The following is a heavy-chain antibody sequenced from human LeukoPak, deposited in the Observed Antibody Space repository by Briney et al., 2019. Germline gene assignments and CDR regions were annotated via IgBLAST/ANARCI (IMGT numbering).Heavy chain of an antibody. D-gene: IGHD1-26*01. CDR3: ARTSGSYSGGAFDI. Sequence: PGRSLRLSCTASGITFGDYAMSWVRQAPGKGLEWVGRIRNKANRYTTEYAASVKGRFTFSRDDSKNSLYLQMNSLKTEDTAMYYCARTSGSYSGGAFDIWGRGTMVTVSS. V-gene: IGHV3-72*01. J-gene: IGHJ3*02. CDR1: GITFGDYA. CDR2: IRNKANRYTT.